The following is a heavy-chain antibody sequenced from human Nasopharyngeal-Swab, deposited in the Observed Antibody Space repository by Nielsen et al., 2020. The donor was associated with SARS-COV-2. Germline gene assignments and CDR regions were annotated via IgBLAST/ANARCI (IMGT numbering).Heavy chain of an antibody. D-gene: IGHD6-19*01. J-gene: IGHJ4*02. CDR3: ARIERSVPGVGPRLDN. Sequence: GESLKISCAASGLGFSNYEMNWVRQAPGKGLEWISYISTTTATIYYADSVKGRFTISRDNAKNSLYLQMNSLRAEDTAVYYCARIERSVPGVGPRLDNWGQGTLVTVST. CDR1: GLGFSNYE. CDR2: ISTTTATI. V-gene: IGHV3-48*03.